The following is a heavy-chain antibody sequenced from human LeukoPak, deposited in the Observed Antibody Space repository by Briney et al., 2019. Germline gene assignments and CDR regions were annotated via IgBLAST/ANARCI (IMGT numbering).Heavy chain of an antibody. J-gene: IGHJ4*02. CDR3: AREEPAYDILTGYYPYFDY. D-gene: IGHD3-9*01. V-gene: IGHV3-48*03. CDR1: GFTFSSYE. Sequence: GGSLRLSCAASGFTFSSYEMNWVRQAPGKGLEWVSYISSSGSTIYYADSVKGRFTISRDNAKNSLYLQMNSLRAEDTAVYYCAREEPAYDILTGYYPYFDYWGQGTLVTVSS. CDR2: ISSSGSTI.